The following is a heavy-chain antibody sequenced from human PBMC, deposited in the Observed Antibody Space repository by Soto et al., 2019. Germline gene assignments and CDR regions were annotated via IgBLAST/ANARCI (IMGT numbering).Heavy chain of an antibody. V-gene: IGHV4-59*08. Sequence: QVQLQESRPGLVKPSETLSLTCTVSGGSISSYYWSWIRQPPGKGLEWIGYIYYSGSTNYNPSLKSGVTISVDTSKIRFSLKLSSVTAADTAVYYCARLQWSHSNWFDPWGQGTLVAVSS. J-gene: IGHJ5*02. D-gene: IGHD2-8*01. CDR2: IYYSGST. CDR3: ARLQWSHSNWFDP. CDR1: GGSISSYY.